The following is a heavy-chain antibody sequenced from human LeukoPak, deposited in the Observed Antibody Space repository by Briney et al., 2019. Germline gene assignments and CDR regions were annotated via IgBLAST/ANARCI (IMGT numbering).Heavy chain of an antibody. Sequence: GGSLRLSCAASGFTFSSYSMNWVRQAPGKGLEWVSSISSSSSYIYYADSVKGRFTISRDNAKNSLHLQMNSLRAEDTAVYYCAKGYSSSSVYGYYYMDVWGKGTTVTVSS. CDR3: AKGYSSSSVYGYYYMDV. V-gene: IGHV3-21*01. CDR2: ISSSSSYI. D-gene: IGHD6-6*01. J-gene: IGHJ6*03. CDR1: GFTFSSYS.